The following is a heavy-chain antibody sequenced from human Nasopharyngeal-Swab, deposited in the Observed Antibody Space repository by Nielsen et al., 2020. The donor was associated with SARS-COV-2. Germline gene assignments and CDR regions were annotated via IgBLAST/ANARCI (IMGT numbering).Heavy chain of an antibody. D-gene: IGHD3-22*01. Sequence: GGSLRLSCSVSEFTFSDYVMNWVRQAPGKGLEWVSSISSTNNLIFYADSVKGRFTISRDNTKNSLYLQMNTLRVADTAVYYCARGFRRGSYYDNIGADSWGQGTLVTVSS. V-gene: IGHV3-21*01. J-gene: IGHJ4*02. CDR1: EFTFSDYV. CDR3: ARGFRRGSYYDNIGADS. CDR2: ISSTNNLI.